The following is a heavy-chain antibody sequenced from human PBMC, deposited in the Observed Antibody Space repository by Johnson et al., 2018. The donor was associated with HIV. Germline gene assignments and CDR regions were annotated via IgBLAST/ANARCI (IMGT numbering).Heavy chain of an antibody. Sequence: VQLVESGGGVVQPGGSLRLSCAASGFIFSNYALHWVRQAPGEGLEWVAVISYDGSNKYYAESVKGRFTISRDNSKNTLYLQMNSLRPEDTAVYYCAKVSRWGSDFDIWGQGTMVTVSS. CDR3: AKVSRWGSDFDI. CDR2: ISYDGSNK. J-gene: IGHJ3*02. CDR1: GFIFSNYA. D-gene: IGHD3-16*01. V-gene: IGHV3-30-3*02.